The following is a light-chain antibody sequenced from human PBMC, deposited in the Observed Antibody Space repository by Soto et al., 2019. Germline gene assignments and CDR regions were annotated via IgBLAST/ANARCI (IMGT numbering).Light chain of an antibody. Sequence: EVVLTQSPATLSLSPGDRATLSCRASQSVSSYFAWYQQKPGQAPRLLIYDAYNRATGIQARFSGSGSGTDFTLTIRSLEAEDFAVYYCKQRSIWPLTFGQGTRLEIK. CDR3: KQRSIWPLT. V-gene: IGKV3-11*01. CDR2: DAY. J-gene: IGKJ5*01. CDR1: QSVSSY.